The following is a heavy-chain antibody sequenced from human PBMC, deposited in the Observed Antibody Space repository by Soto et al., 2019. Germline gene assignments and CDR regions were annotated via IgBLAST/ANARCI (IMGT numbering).Heavy chain of an antibody. CDR2: IKSKTDGGTT. D-gene: IGHD3-22*01. CDR3: TTDLDYYDSSGPHY. CDR1: GFTFSNAW. J-gene: IGHJ4*02. Sequence: GGSLRLSXAASGFTFSNAWMSWVRQAPGKGLEWVGRIKSKTDGGTTDYAAPVKGRFTISRDDSKNTLYLQMNSLKTEDTAVYYCTTDLDYYDSSGPHYWGQGTLVTVSS. V-gene: IGHV3-15*01.